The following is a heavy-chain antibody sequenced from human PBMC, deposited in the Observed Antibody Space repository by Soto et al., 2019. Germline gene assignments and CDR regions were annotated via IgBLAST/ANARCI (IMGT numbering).Heavy chain of an antibody. CDR1: GDSVSTNSAT. CDR3: ARDSPGYGDYVLFDY. CDR2: TYYRSKWYY. Sequence: SQTLSLTCAISGDSVSTNSATWDWFRQSPSRGLEWLGRTYYRSKWYYDYAVSVKSRITINPDTSKNQFSLQLNSVTPEDTAVYYCARDSPGYGDYVLFDYWGQGTLVTVSS. D-gene: IGHD4-17*01. V-gene: IGHV6-1*01. J-gene: IGHJ4*02.